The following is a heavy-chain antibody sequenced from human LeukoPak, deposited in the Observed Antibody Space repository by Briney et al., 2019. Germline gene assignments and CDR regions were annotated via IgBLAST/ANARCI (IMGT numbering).Heavy chain of an antibody. D-gene: IGHD3-22*01. V-gene: IGHV5-51*01. CDR1: GYTFTNYW. CDR3: ASDYHYDSSGHAFDI. J-gene: IGHJ3*02. CDR2: IYPDDSDT. Sequence: GESLKFSCKGSGYTFTNYWIGWVRPTPGKGLEWMGIIYPDDSDTRYSPSFQGQVTISADKSISTAYLQWSSLKASDTAMYYCASDYHYDSSGHAFDIWGQGTMVTVSS.